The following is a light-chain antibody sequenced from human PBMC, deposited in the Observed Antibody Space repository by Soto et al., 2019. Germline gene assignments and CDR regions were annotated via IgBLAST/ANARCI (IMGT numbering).Light chain of an antibody. V-gene: IGKV1-39*01. CDR2: AAS. CDR1: QSISSY. Sequence: DIQMTQSPSSLSASVGDRVTITCRASQSISSYLNWYQQKPGKAPKLLIYAASSLQSGVPSRFRGSDSGTDFTLTISSLQPEDFATYYCQQSYSTLWTFGQGTKVEIK. CDR3: QQSYSTLWT. J-gene: IGKJ1*01.